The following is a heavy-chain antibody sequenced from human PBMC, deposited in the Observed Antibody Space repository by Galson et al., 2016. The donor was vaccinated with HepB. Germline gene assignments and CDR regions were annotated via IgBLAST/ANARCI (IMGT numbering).Heavy chain of an antibody. D-gene: IGHD1-1*01. CDR1: GFSLPTSGVG. CDR3: AHRIGHWNDLFDP. V-gene: IGHV2-5*01. Sequence: PALVKPTQTLTLTCSFSGFSLPTSGVGVGWIRQRPGRALEWLALVHWNNDNRFNPSLRSRLTVAKDTSKNLLILAMSNVDPEDTATYYCAHRIGHWNDLFDPWGQGVPVIVSS. J-gene: IGHJ5*02. CDR2: VHWNNDN.